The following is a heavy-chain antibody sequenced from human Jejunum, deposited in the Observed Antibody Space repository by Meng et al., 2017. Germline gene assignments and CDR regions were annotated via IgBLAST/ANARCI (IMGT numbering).Heavy chain of an antibody. CDR1: GFIFSDYS. V-gene: IGHV3-64*02. Sequence: GESLKISCAASGFIFSDYSMHWVRQAPGKGLEYVSAINGNGDSTYYADSVKGRSTISRDNSKNTLYLQMGGLRAEDLAVYYCVRVGSGYDYWGQGTLVTVSS. CDR2: INGNGDST. J-gene: IGHJ4*02. D-gene: IGHD6-19*01. CDR3: VRVGSGYDY.